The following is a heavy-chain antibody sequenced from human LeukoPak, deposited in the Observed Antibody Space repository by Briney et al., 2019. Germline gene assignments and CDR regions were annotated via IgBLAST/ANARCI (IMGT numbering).Heavy chain of an antibody. Sequence: PGGSLRLSCVASGFTFSRYSMNWVRQAPGKGLEWVSSISSSSSYIYYADSVKGRFTISRDNAKNSLYLQMNSLRAEDTAVYYCARGDRDLYCSSTICYPVLGGQGTLVTVSS. CDR2: ISSSSSYI. CDR3: ARGDRDLYCSSTICYPVL. V-gene: IGHV3-21*01. J-gene: IGHJ4*02. CDR1: GFTFSRYS. D-gene: IGHD2-2*01.